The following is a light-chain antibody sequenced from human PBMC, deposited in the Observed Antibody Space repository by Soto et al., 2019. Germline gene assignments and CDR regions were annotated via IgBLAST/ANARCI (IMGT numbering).Light chain of an antibody. CDR3: TSYTSSGTYV. J-gene: IGLJ1*01. CDR2: DVT. Sequence: QSALTQPASVSGSPGQSITISFTGTSSDVGGYNYVSWYQQHPGKAPKLMIYDVTNRPSGVSNRFSASKSGNTASLTISGLQAEDEADYYCTSYTSSGTYVFGTGTKLTVL. CDR1: SSDVGGYNY. V-gene: IGLV2-14*01.